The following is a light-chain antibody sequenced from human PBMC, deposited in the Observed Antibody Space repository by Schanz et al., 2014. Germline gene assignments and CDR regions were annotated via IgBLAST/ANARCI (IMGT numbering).Light chain of an antibody. CDR3: QQFRT. CDR2: DAS. CDR1: QSVSSY. V-gene: IGKV3-11*01. J-gene: IGKJ1*01. Sequence: EIVMTQSPATLSVSPGERATLSCRASQSVSSYLAWYQQKPGQAPRLLIYDASNRATGIPARFSGSGSGTDFTLTISSLEPEDFAVYYCQQFRTFGQGTKVEIK.